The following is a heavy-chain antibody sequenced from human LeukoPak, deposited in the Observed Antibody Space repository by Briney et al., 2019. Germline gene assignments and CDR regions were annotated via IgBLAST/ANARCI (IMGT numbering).Heavy chain of an antibody. V-gene: IGHV4-39*07. CDR2: IYYSGST. Sequence: PSETLSLTCTVSGGSISSSSYYWGWIRQPPGKGLEWIGSIYYSGSTNYNPSLKSRVTISVDTSKNQFSLKLSSVTAADTAVYYCARASEQLGGYYYYYYMDVWGKGTTVTVSS. CDR3: ARASEQLGGYYYYYYMDV. CDR1: GGSISSSSYY. J-gene: IGHJ6*03. D-gene: IGHD6-13*01.